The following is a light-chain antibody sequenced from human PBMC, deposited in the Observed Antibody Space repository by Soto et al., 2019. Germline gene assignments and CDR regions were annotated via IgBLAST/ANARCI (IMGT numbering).Light chain of an antibody. V-gene: IGKV3-20*01. CDR3: QQYDSSPAT. J-gene: IGKJ1*01. Sequence: EIVLTQSPGTLSLSPGERATLSCRASQSVSRSYLAWYQQKPGQALRLLIYGASSRATGIPDRSSGGRSGTDFKLGNSGPQPEDFAVYYCQQYDSSPATFGQGTKVEIK. CDR1: QSVSRSY. CDR2: GAS.